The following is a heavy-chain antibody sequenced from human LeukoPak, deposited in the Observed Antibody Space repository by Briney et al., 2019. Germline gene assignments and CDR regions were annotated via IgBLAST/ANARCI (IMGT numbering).Heavy chain of an antibody. CDR2: IWYDGSNK. V-gene: IGHV3-33*01. CDR3: ARDRGTWFDP. J-gene: IGHJ5*02. D-gene: IGHD1-1*01. Sequence: GRSLRLSCAASGFTFSSYGMHWVRQAPGKGLEWVAVIWYDGSNKYYADSVKGRFTISRGNSKNTLYLQMNSLRAEDTAVYYCARDRGTWFDPWGQGTLVTVSS. CDR1: GFTFSSYG.